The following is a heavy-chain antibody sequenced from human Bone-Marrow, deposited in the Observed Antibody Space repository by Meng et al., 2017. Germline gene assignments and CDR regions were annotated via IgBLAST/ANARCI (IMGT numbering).Heavy chain of an antibody. Sequence: QVHPHASGPGLVKPSQTLSLTCTVSGGSISSGGYYWSWIRQHPGKGLEWIGYIHYSGSTYYNPSLKSLVTISVDTSKNQFSLKLSSVTAADTAVYYCARVGYSGSRVTSYYFDYWGQGTLVTVSS. CDR3: ARVGYSGSRVTSYYFDY. CDR2: IHYSGST. V-gene: IGHV4-31*01. CDR1: GGSISSGGYY. J-gene: IGHJ4*02. D-gene: IGHD1-26*01.